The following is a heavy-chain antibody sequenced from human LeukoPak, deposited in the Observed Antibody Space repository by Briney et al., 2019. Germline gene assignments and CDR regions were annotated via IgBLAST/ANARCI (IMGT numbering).Heavy chain of an antibody. CDR1: GFTVSSNY. CDR2: IYSGGST. Sequence: TGGSLRLSCAASGFTVSSNYMSWVRQAPGKGLEWVSVIYSGGSTYYADSVKGRFTISRGNAKNSLYLQMNSLRGEDTAVYYCARVRYDSGWYDYWGQGALVIVSS. CDR3: ARVRYDSGWYDY. V-gene: IGHV3-53*01. D-gene: IGHD6-19*01. J-gene: IGHJ4*02.